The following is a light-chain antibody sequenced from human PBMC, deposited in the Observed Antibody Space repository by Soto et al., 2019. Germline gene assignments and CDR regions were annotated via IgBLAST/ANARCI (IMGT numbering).Light chain of an antibody. CDR2: DVS. CDR1: SSDVGGYNY. V-gene: IGLV2-14*01. J-gene: IGLJ1*01. CDR3: SSYTSSSTLLYV. Sequence: QSALTQPACVSGSPGQSITISCTGTSSDVGGYNYVSWYQQHPGKAPKLMIYDVSNRPSGVSNRFSGYKSGNTASLTISGLQAEDEADYYCSSYTSSSTLLYVFGTGTKVTVL.